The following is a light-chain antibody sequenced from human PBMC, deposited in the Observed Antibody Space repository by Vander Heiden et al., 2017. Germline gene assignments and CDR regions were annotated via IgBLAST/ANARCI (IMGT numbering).Light chain of an antibody. CDR2: SAY. CDR1: QSVSSN. J-gene: IGKJ2*01. Sequence: EIVLTPSPGTLSVSPGERVTLSCRASQSVSSNLAWYQQKPGQAPRLLIHSAYNRATGIPARFSGSGSGTEFTLTISSLQSEDFAVYYCQHYNNWPPMYSFGQGTKLEIK. CDR3: QHYNNWPPMYS. V-gene: IGKV3-15*01.